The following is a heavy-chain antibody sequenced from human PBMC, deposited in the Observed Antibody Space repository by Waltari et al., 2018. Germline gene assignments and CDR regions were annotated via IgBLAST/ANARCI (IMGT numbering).Heavy chain of an antibody. D-gene: IGHD2-2*01. Sequence: QVQLQQWGAGLLKPSETLSLTCAVYGGSFSGYYWSWIRQPPGTGLEWIGEINHSGSTNYNPSLKSRVTISVDTSKNQFSLKLSSVTAADTAVYYCARNQVPAAMGAGPVNYYYGMDVWGQGTTVTVSS. J-gene: IGHJ6*02. CDR1: GGSFSGYY. CDR3: ARNQVPAAMGAGPVNYYYGMDV. V-gene: IGHV4-34*01. CDR2: INHSGST.